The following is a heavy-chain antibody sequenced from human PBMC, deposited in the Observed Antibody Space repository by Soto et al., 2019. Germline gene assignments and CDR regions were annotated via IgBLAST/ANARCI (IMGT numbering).Heavy chain of an antibody. V-gene: IGHV3-30*18. Sequence: SLRLSWAASRFTFSSYGIRWVRPTPGKGLEWVAVISYDGSNKYYADSVKGRFTISRDNSKNTLYLQMNSLRAEDTAVYYCAKDVEMATNLFDYWGQGTLVTVSS. J-gene: IGHJ4*02. CDR1: RFTFSSYG. CDR2: ISYDGSNK. CDR3: AKDVEMATNLFDY. D-gene: IGHD5-12*01.